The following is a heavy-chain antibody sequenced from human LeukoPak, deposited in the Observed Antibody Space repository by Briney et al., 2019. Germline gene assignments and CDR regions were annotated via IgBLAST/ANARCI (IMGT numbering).Heavy chain of an antibody. CDR3: ALAGPYCGVDCYPSDY. CDR1: GFTFSGYS. CDR2: ISSSSSYI. V-gene: IGHV3-21*01. D-gene: IGHD2-21*02. Sequence: PGGSLRLSCAASGFTFSGYSMSWGRQAPGKGLEWVSSISSSSSYIYYADSVKGRFTISRDDAKNSLYLQMNSLRAEDTAVYYCALAGPYCGVDCYPSDYWGQGTLVTVSS. J-gene: IGHJ4*02.